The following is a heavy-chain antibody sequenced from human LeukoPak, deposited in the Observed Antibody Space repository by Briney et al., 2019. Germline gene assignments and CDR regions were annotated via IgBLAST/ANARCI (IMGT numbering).Heavy chain of an antibody. V-gene: IGHV4-39*07. D-gene: IGHD5-18*01. CDR1: GGSISSSSYY. Sequence: PSETLSLTCTVSGGSISSSSYYWGWIRQPPGRGLEWIGSIYYSGSTYYNPSLKSRVTISVDTSKNQFSLKLSSVTAADTAVYYCARARTSTLYGYSYGTRPFSYFDYWGQGTLVTVSS. J-gene: IGHJ4*02. CDR2: IYYSGST. CDR3: ARARTSTLYGYSYGTRPFSYFDY.